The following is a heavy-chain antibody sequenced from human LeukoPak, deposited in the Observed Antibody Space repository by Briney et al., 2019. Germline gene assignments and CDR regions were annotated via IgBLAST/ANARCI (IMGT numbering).Heavy chain of an antibody. CDR3: ARDRGFGELFFDY. CDR1: GFTFSSYW. V-gene: IGHV3-21*01. CDR2: ISSSSSYI. J-gene: IGHJ4*02. D-gene: IGHD3-10*01. Sequence: GGSLRLSCAASGFTFSSYWMHWVRQAPGKGLEWVSSISSSSSYIYYADSVKGRFTISRDNAKNSLYLQMNSLRAEDTAVYYCARDRGFGELFFDYWGQGTLVTVSS.